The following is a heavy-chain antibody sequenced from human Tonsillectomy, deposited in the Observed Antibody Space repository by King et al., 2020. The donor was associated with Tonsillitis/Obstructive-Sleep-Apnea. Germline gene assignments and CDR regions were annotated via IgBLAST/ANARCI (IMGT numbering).Heavy chain of an antibody. V-gene: IGHV3-9*01. J-gene: IGHJ6*03. CDR2: ISWNSRRI. CDR3: AKDHGLAGYFYYMDV. D-gene: IGHD2-21*01. Sequence: VQLVESGGGLVQPGRSLRRSCAASGFTFDDYAMHWVRQTPGKGLEWVSGISWNSRRIGYADSVKGRFTISRDNAKSSLYLEMNSLRVEDTALYYCAKDHGLAGYFYYMDVWGKGTTVTVS. CDR1: GFTFDDYA.